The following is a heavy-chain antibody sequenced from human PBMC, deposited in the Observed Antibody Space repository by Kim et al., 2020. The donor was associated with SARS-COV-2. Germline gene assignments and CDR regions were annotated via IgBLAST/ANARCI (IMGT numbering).Heavy chain of an antibody. Sequence: GGSLRLSCAASGFTFSSYSMNWVRQAPGKGLEWVSSISSSSSYIYYAYSVKGRFTISSDNAKNSLYMQMNSLRAEDTVVYYCASGLIYIRMDVWGQGTTVTVSS. J-gene: IGHJ6*02. CDR1: GFTFSSYS. CDR2: ISSSSSYI. D-gene: IGHD2-21*01. V-gene: IGHV3-21*01. CDR3: ASGLIYIRMDV.